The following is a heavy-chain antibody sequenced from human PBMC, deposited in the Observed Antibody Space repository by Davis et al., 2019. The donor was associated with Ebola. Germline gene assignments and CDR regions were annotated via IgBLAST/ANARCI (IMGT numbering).Heavy chain of an antibody. CDR1: GGSFSSHP. J-gene: IGHJ4*02. CDR3: ARDFDGGNYYFDY. D-gene: IGHD3-9*01. Sequence: SVKVSCKTSGGSFSSHPISWVRQAPRQGLEWMGGIIPIFDTPQYAKKFQGRITITADASTITAYMELSSLRSEDTATYFCARDFDGGNYYFDYWGPGTPVTVSS. V-gene: IGHV1-69*13. CDR2: IIPIFDTP.